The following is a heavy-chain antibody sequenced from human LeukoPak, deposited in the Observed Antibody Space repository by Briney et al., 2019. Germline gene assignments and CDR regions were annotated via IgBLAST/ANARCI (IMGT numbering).Heavy chain of an antibody. CDR1: GFTXSDYY. J-gene: IGHJ4*02. D-gene: IGHD2-15*01. V-gene: IGHV3-11*01. Sequence: RXSCXXSGFTXSDYYMSWIRQAPGKGLEWVSYISSSGSTIYYADSVKGRFTISRDNAKNSLYLQMNSLRAEDTAVYYCARDPPLYCSGGSCYNWGQGTLVTVSS. CDR3: ARDPPLYCSGGSCYN. CDR2: ISSSGSTI.